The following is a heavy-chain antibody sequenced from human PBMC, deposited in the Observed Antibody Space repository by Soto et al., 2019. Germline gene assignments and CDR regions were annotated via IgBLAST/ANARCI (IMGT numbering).Heavy chain of an antibody. Sequence: QVTLKESGPVLVKPTETLTLTCTGSGFSLINARMGVSWIRQPPGTALEWLAHIFSHDEKSYSTSLKSRLTIVTDSSKSPGFLTMTNMDPVDTATYYCASIRGYSSSYFDYWGQRTLVTVSS. CDR1: GFSLINARMG. D-gene: IGHD6-6*01. CDR3: ASIRGYSSSYFDY. J-gene: IGHJ4*02. CDR2: IFSHDEK. V-gene: IGHV2-26*01.